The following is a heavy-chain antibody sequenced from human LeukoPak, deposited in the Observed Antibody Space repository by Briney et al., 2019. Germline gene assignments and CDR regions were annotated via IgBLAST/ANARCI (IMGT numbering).Heavy chain of an antibody. CDR3: AKDRTYGGSYYGDFQH. D-gene: IGHD1-26*01. CDR2: ISGSGGST. CDR1: GFTFSSYA. V-gene: IGHV3-23*01. Sequence: PGGSLRLSCAASGFTFSSYAMSWVRQAPGKGLEWVSAISGSGGSTYYADSVKGRFTISRDNSNNTLYLQMNSLRAEDTAVYYCAKDRTYGGSYYGDFQHWGQGTLVTVSS. J-gene: IGHJ1*01.